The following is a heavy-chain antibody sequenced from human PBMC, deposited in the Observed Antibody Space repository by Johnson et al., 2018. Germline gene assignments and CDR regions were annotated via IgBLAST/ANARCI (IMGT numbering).Heavy chain of an antibody. CDR3: ARGGQHPLTRYYYTMDV. J-gene: IGHJ6*02. Sequence: VHLVESGGGVVQPGRSLRLSCAASEFPFKRYSMHWVRQAPGKGLECVAVIWHDGSNKYYGDSVKGRFTISSDNAKNSLYLQMNSLRVEDTAVYYCARGGQHPLTRYYYTMDVWGQGTTVTVSS. D-gene: IGHD1-14*01. CDR2: IWHDGSNK. V-gene: IGHV3-33*01. CDR1: EFPFKRYS.